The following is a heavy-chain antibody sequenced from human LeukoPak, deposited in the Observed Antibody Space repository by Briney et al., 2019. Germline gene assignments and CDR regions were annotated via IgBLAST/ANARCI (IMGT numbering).Heavy chain of an antibody. V-gene: IGHV3-30*18. J-gene: IGHJ4*02. CDR1: GFTFSSYG. Sequence: GGPLRLSCAASGFTFSSYGMHWVRQAPGKGLEWVAVISYDGSNKYYADSVKGRFTISRDNSKNTLYLQMNSLRAEDTAVYYCAKDRGATAIADYWGQGTLVTVSS. CDR3: AKDRGATAIADY. CDR2: ISYDGSNK. D-gene: IGHD5-12*01.